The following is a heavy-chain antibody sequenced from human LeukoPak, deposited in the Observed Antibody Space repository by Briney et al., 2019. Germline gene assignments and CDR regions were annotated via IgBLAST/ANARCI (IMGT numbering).Heavy chain of an antibody. CDR3: ASGYSYGYFDY. CDR1: GGSISSYY. D-gene: IGHD5-18*01. V-gene: IGHV4-59*08. Sequence: ASETLSLTCIVSGGSISSYYWSWIRQPPGKGLEWIGYIYYSGSTNYNPSLKSRITISVDTSKNQFSLKLSSVTAADTAVYYCASGYSYGYFDYWGQGTLVTVSS. CDR2: IYYSGST. J-gene: IGHJ4*02.